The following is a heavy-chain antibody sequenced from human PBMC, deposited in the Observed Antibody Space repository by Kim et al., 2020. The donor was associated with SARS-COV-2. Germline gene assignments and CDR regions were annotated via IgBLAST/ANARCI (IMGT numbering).Heavy chain of an antibody. V-gene: IGHV4-4*07. CDR1: GGSISSYY. CDR2: IYTSGST. D-gene: IGHD1-20*01. J-gene: IGHJ3*02. Sequence: SETLSLTCTVSGGSISSYYWSWIRQPAGKGLEWIGRIYTSGSTNYNPSLKSRVTMSVDTSKNQFSLKLSSVTAADTAVYYCARDSAAINWNDAFDIWGQGTMVTVSS. CDR3: ARDSAAINWNDAFDI.